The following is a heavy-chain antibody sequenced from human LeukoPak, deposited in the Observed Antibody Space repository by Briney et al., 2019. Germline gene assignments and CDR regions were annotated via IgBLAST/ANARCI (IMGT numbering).Heavy chain of an antibody. CDR1: GFTFSSYS. D-gene: IGHD3-22*01. CDR3: TWYYYDTLDY. CDR2: IKSKAAGGTT. V-gene: IGHV3-15*01. J-gene: IGHJ4*02. Sequence: PGGSLRLSCAASGFTFSSYSMNWVRQAPGKGLEWVGRIKSKAAGGTTDYAAPVNGRFTISRDDSRNTLYLQMNSLRAEDTAVYYCTWYYYDTLDYWGPGTLVTVSS.